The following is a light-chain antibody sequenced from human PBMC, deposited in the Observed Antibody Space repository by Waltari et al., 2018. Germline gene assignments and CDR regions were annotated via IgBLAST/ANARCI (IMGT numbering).Light chain of an antibody. V-gene: IGLV3-1*01. CDR1: KLGDKY. Sequence: SYELTQPPPVSVSPGQTASITCSGDKLGDKYACWYQQKPGQSPVVVIYQDSKRPSGIPERFSGSNSGNTATLTVSGTQAMDEADYYCQAWDSSPVFGGGTKLTVL. CDR3: QAWDSSPV. CDR2: QDS. J-gene: IGLJ2*01.